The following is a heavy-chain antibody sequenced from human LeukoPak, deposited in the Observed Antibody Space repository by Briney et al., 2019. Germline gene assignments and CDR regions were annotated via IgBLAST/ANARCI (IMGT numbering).Heavy chain of an antibody. J-gene: IGHJ4*02. V-gene: IGHV3-74*01. D-gene: IGHD2-2*01. CDR3: ALRASGTSGFDY. Sequence: GGSLRLSCAVSGFTFSDYWMHWVRQAPGKGLVWVSRINPDGSNTLYADSVKGRFTISRDNAKNTVYLQMNSLRAEDTAVYYCALRASGTSGFDYWGQGTLVTVSS. CDR2: INPDGSNT. CDR1: GFTFSDYW.